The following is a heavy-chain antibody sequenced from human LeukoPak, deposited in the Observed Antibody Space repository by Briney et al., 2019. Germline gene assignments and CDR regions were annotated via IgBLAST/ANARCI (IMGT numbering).Heavy chain of an antibody. CDR2: INSDGSST. CDR1: GFTFSSYW. J-gene: IGHJ3*01. CDR3: ARIGNYYDSSGYYLEGAFDL. Sequence: GGSLRLSCAASGFTFSSYWMHWVRQAPGKGLVWVSRINSDGSSTSYADSVKGRFTISRDNAKNTLYLQMNSLRAEDTAVYYCARIGNYYDSSGYYLEGAFDLWGQGTMVTVSS. V-gene: IGHV3-74*01. D-gene: IGHD3-22*01.